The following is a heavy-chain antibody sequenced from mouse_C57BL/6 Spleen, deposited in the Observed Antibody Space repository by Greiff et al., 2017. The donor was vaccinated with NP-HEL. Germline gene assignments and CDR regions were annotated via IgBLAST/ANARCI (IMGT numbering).Heavy chain of an antibody. D-gene: IGHD1-1*01. V-gene: IGHV1-26*01. CDR1: GYTFTDYY. J-gene: IGHJ4*01. CDR2: INPNNGGI. Sequence: EVQLLQSGPELVKPGASVKISCKASGYTFTDYYMNWVKQSHGKSLEWIGYINPNNGGISYNQKFKGKVTLTVDKSSSTAYMELRSLTSDDSAVYYCAGCGSSPYYAMDYWGQGTSVTVSS. CDR3: AGCGSSPYYAMDY.